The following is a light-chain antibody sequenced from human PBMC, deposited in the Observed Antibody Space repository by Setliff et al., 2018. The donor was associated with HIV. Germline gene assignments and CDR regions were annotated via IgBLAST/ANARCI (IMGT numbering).Light chain of an antibody. CDR1: SSNIGTYS. V-gene: IGLV1-47*01. Sequence: QSVLTQPPSASGTPGQRVTISCSGSSSNIGTYSVYWYQQLPGAAPKLLIYRNNQRPSGVPDRFSGSKSGTSASLAISGLRSEDEADYYCAAWDDSLSGSYVFGTGTKATVL. CDR3: AAWDDSLSGSYV. CDR2: RNN. J-gene: IGLJ1*01.